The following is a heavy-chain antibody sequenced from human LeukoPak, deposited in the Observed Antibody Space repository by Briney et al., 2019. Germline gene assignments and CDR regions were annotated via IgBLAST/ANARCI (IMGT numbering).Heavy chain of an antibody. D-gene: IGHD3-10*01. CDR2: IYYSGST. Sequence: KASETLSLTCTVSGGSISSYYWSWIRQPPGKGLEWIGYIYYSGSTNYNPSLKSRVTISVDTSKNQFSLKLSSVTAADTAVYYCARDLSSDYGSGSYLNWGQGTLVTVSS. CDR3: ARDLSSDYGSGSYLN. V-gene: IGHV4-59*01. J-gene: IGHJ4*02. CDR1: GGSISSYY.